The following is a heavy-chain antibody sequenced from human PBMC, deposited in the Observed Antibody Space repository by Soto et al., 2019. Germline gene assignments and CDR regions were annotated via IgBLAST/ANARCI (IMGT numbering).Heavy chain of an antibody. CDR3: AGLSYYYYGMDV. J-gene: IGHJ6*02. V-gene: IGHV4-59*01. Sequence: SETLSLTCTVSGGSISSYYWSWIRQPPGKGLEWIGYIYYSGSTNYNPSLKSRVTISVDTSKNQFSLKLSSVTAADTAVYYCAGLSYYYYGMDVWGQGTTVTVSS. CDR1: GGSISSYY. CDR2: IYYSGST.